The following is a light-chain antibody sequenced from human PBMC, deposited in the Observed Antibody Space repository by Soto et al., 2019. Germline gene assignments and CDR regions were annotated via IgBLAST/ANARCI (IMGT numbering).Light chain of an antibody. CDR2: KAS. V-gene: IGKV1-5*03. Sequence: DIHLTQSPSTLSASVGDRVTITCRASQSISSWLAWYQQKPGKAPKLLIYKASTLERGVPLRFSDSGSGIEVTDTIHSLQREDFAAYFCQHWFDYMWTCRQGTEVGIK. CDR3: QHWFDYMWT. J-gene: IGKJ1*01. CDR1: QSISSW.